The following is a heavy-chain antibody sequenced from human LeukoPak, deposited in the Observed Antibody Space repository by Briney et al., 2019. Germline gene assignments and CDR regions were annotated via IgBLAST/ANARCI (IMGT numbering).Heavy chain of an antibody. CDR1: GFTFSDYY. CDR2: ISSSGSTI. CDR3: AREFTEAFSSSVDY. D-gene: IGHD6-6*01. V-gene: IGHV3-11*04. J-gene: IGHJ4*02. Sequence: GGSLRLSCAASGFTFSDYYMSRIRQAPGKGLEWVPYISSSGSTIYYADSVKGRFTISRDNAKNSLYLQMNSLRAEDTAVYYCAREFTEAFSSSVDYWGQGTLVTVSS.